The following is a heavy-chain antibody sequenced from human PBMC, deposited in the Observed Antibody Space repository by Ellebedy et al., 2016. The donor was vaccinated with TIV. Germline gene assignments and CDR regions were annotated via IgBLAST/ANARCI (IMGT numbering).Heavy chain of an antibody. CDR1: GFTFSSYS. V-gene: IGHV3-48*01. J-gene: IGHJ4*01. Sequence: PGGSLRLSCAASGFTFSSYSINRVRQTPGKGLEWVSYISDSDTIYYADSVRGRFTISRDKAKKSVYLQMNSLRVEDTAVYYCARDAMIWIFDSWGQGTLVTVSS. CDR3: ARDAMIWIFDS. CDR2: ISDSDTI. D-gene: IGHD3-22*01.